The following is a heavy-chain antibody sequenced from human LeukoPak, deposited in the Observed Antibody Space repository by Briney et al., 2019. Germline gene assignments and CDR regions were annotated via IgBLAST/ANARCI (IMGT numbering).Heavy chain of an antibody. Sequence: PSETLSLTCTVSGGSISPYFWSWFRQPPGKGLEWIGYISYTGSTIYSPSLKSRVTISVDTSKNQFSLQLTSVTAADTAVYYCARDVYRGVTNFDPWGQGTLVTVSS. J-gene: IGHJ5*02. CDR1: GGSISPYF. D-gene: IGHD3-10*01. CDR3: ARDVYRGVTNFDP. CDR2: ISYTGST. V-gene: IGHV4-59*01.